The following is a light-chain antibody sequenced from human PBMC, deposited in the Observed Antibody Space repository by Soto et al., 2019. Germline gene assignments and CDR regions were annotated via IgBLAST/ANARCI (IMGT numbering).Light chain of an antibody. Sequence: QSVLTQPPSASGSPGQSVTISCTGTSSDVGGYNWVSWYQHHPGKVPKLMIYEVTNRPSGVSHRFSGSKSGNTASLTISGLQAEDEADYYCSSYTTTSTYVFGTGTKLTVL. CDR3: SSYTTTSTYV. CDR2: EVT. J-gene: IGLJ1*01. V-gene: IGLV2-14*01. CDR1: SSDVGGYNW.